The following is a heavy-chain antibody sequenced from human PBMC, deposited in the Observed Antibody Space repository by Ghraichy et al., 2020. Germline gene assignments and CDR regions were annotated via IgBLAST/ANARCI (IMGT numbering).Heavy chain of an antibody. Sequence: SQTLSLTCAVSGYSISSGYYWGWIRQPPGKGLEWIGSIYHSGNTYYNPSLKSRVTISVDTSKNQFSLKLNSVTAADTAVFYCARASMVRGVLSWIDPWGQGTLVTVSS. CDR1: GYSISSGYY. CDR2: IYHSGNT. J-gene: IGHJ5*02. CDR3: ARASMVRGVLSWIDP. V-gene: IGHV4-38-2*01. D-gene: IGHD3-10*01.